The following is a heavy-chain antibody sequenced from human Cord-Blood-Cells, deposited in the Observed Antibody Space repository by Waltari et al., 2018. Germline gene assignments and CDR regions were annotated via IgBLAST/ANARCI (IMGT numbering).Heavy chain of an antibody. Sequence: QLQLQESGPGLVKPSETLSLTCTVSGGSISSSSYYWGWIRQPHGKGLEWIGSIYYSGSTYYNPSLKSRVTISVDTSKNQFSLKLSSVTAADTAVYYCARQVTSSGWYVTEYFQHWGQGTLVTVSS. CDR1: GGSISSSSYY. CDR2: IYYSGST. D-gene: IGHD6-19*01. V-gene: IGHV4-39*07. J-gene: IGHJ1*01. CDR3: ARQVTSSGWYVTEYFQH.